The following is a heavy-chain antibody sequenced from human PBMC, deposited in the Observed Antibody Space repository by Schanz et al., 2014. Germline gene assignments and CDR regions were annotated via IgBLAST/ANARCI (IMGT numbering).Heavy chain of an antibody. CDR1: GYTFTSYG. CDR3: ARDRRVFDRDDLYCLGS. J-gene: IGHJ4*02. CDR2: ISAYNGNT. D-gene: IGHD3-16*02. Sequence: QVQLVQSGAEVKKPGASVKVSCKASGYTFTSYGISWVRQAPGQGLEWMGWISAYNGNTKDPQKLQGRVTMPTDTSTSTADMELRSLRSNDTAVDYCARDRRVFDRDDLYCLGSWGQGTLVTVSS. V-gene: IGHV1-18*01.